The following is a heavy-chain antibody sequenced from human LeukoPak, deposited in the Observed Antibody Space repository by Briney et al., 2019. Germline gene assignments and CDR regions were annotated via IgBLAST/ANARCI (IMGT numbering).Heavy chain of an antibody. J-gene: IGHJ4*02. V-gene: IGHV4-39*01. CDR1: GGSISSSSYY. CDR2: IYYSGST. CDR3: ARMDFWSAYYFDY. Sequence: SETLSLTCTVSGGSISSSSYYWGWIRQPPGKGLEWIGSIYYSGSTYYNPSLKSRVTISVDTSKNQFSLKLSSVTAADTAVYYCARMDFWSAYYFDYWGQGTLVTVSS. D-gene: IGHD3-3*01.